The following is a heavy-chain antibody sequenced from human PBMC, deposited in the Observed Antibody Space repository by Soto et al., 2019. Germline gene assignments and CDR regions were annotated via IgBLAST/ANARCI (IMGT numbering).Heavy chain of an antibody. D-gene: IGHD3-10*01. J-gene: IGHJ4*02. CDR2: IWYDGSNK. CDR3: AREDIMVRGVINY. CDR1: GFTFSSYG. Sequence: AGSLRLSCAAAGFTFSSYGMHWVRQAPGKGLEWVAVIWYDGSNKYYADSVKGRFTISRDNSKNTLYLQMNSLRAEDTAVYYCAREDIMVRGVINYWGQGTLITVSS. V-gene: IGHV3-33*01.